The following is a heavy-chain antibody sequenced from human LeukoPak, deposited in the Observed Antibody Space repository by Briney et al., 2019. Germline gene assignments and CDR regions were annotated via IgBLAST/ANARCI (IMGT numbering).Heavy chain of an antibody. D-gene: IGHD3-10*01. CDR3: ARDMVRGVQNWFDP. J-gene: IGHJ5*02. CDR1: GLTFSSYS. CDR2: ISSSCSYI. V-gene: IGHV3-21*01. Sequence: KAGGSLRLSCAASGLTFSSYSMNWVRQAPGKGLEWVSSISSSCSYIYYADSVKGRFTISRDNAKNSLYLQMNSLRAEDTAVYYCARDMVRGVQNWFDPWGQGTLVTVSS.